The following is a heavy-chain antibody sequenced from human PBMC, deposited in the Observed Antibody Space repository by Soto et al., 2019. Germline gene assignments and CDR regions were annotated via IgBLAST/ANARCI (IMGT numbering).Heavy chain of an antibody. J-gene: IGHJ4*02. V-gene: IGHV1-24*01. CDR2: FDPEDGET. CDR3: ATDRTRPQNGWYNLAAN. Sequence: GASVKVSCKVSGYTLTELSMHWVRQAPGKGLEWMGGFDPEDGETIYAQKFQGRVTMTEDTSTGTAYMELSSLRSEDTAVYYCATDRTRPQNGWYNLAANWGQGTLVTVSS. CDR1: GYTLTELS. D-gene: IGHD6-19*01.